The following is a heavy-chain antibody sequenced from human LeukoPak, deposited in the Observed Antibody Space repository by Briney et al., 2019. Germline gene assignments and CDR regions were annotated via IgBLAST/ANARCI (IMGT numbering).Heavy chain of an antibody. J-gene: IGHJ3*02. CDR2: IHPGDFDT. D-gene: IGHD5-18*01. V-gene: IGHV5-51*01. CDR3: ARHTRGVDTALVQDAFDI. Sequence: GESLKISCKGSGYSFTTYWIGWVRQMPGKGLEWMGMIHPGDFDTKYSLPFQGQVTISADRSITTAYLQWSSLKASDTAMYYCARHTRGVDTALVQDAFDIWGQGTRVTVSS. CDR1: GYSFTTYW.